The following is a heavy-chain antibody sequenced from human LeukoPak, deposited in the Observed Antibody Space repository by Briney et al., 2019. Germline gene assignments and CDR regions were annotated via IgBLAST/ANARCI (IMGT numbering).Heavy chain of an antibody. V-gene: IGHV4-59*01. D-gene: IGHD2-2*01. CDR3: ARDRIVVVPAATYYYGMDV. CDR2: IYYSGST. CDR1: GGSISSYY. J-gene: IGHJ6*02. Sequence: ASETLSLTCTVSGGSISSYYWSWIRQPPGKELEWIGYIYYSGSTNYNPSLKSRVTISVDTSKNQFSLKLSSVTAADTAVYYCARDRIVVVPAATYYYGMDVWGQGTTVTVSS.